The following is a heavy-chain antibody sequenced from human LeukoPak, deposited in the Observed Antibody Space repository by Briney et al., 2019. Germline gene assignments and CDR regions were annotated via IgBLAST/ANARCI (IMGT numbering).Heavy chain of an antibody. CDR2: ISSGGTTI. CDR1: GITFKSYE. J-gene: IGHJ5*02. CDR3: VRSLTIAVAGTDL. D-gene: IGHD6-19*01. Sequence: PGGSLRLSCSVSGITFKSYEMNWVRLAPGKGLEWIAYISSGGTTIFYADSVKGRFTVSRDNDKSLLYLQMNSLRADDTATYYCVRSLTIAVAGTDLWGQGTVVTVS. V-gene: IGHV3-48*03.